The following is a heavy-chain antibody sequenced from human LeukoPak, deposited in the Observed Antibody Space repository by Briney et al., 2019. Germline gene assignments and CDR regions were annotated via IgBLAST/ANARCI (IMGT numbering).Heavy chain of an antibody. CDR3: ARVDGSYSADY. V-gene: IGHV4-59*08. CDR2: RYYSVNT. Sequence: SETLSLTCTVSGGSFTNYYWSWIRLPPGKGLEWIGYRYYSVNTIYNPSLKSRVTISVDTSKNQFSLKLSSVTAADTAVYYCARVDGSYSADYWGQGTLVTVSS. CDR1: GGSFTNYY. J-gene: IGHJ4*02. D-gene: IGHD1-26*01.